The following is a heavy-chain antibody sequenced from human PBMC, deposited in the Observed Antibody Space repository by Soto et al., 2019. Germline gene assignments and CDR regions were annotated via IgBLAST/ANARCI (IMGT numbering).Heavy chain of an antibody. CDR2: INSDGSST. V-gene: IGHV3-74*01. CDR1: GFTFSSYW. D-gene: IGHD2-2*01. CDR3: ARGGGYCSSTSCYRSVGKRIDY. J-gene: IGHJ4*02. Sequence: GGSLRLSCAASGFTFSSYWMHWVRQAPGKGLVWVSRINSDGSSTSYADSVKGRFTISRDNAKNTLYLQMNSLRAEDTAVYYCARGGGYCSSTSCYRSVGKRIDYWGQGTLVTVSS.